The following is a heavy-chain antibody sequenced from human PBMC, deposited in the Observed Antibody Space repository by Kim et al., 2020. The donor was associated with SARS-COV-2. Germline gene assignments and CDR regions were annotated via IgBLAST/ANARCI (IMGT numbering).Heavy chain of an antibody. Sequence: GGSLRLSCAASGFTFSSYWMSWVRQAPGKGLEWVANIKQDGSEKYYVDSVKGRFTISRDNAKNSLYLQMNSLRAEDTAVYYCATGYCSSTSCSADFDYWGQGTLVTVSS. CDR1: GFTFSSYW. CDR2: IKQDGSEK. V-gene: IGHV3-7*03. CDR3: ATGYCSSTSCSADFDY. D-gene: IGHD2-2*01. J-gene: IGHJ4*02.